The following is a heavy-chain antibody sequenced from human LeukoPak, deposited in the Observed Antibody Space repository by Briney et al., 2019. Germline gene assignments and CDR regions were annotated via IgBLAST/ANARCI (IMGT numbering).Heavy chain of an antibody. V-gene: IGHV1-69*13. CDR1: GGTFSSYA. D-gene: IGHD5-18*01. Sequence: SVKVSCKASGGTFSSYAISWVRQAPGQGLEWMGGIIPIFGTANYAQKFQGRVTITADESTSTAYMELSSLRSEDTAVYYCARDHDGYSYGLLHYWGQGTLVTVSS. CDR3: ARDHDGYSYGLLHY. CDR2: IIPIFGTA. J-gene: IGHJ4*02.